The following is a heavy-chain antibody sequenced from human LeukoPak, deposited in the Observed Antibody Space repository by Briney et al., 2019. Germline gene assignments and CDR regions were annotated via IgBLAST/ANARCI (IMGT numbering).Heavy chain of an antibody. D-gene: IGHD5-12*01. CDR2: IKQDGSEK. Sequence: PGGSLRLSCAASGFTLSSYWMSWVRQAPGKGLEWVANIKQDGSEKYYVDSVKGRFTISRDNAKNSLYLQMNSLRAEDTAVYYCARDNSGYDLNWFDPWGQGTLVTVSS. CDR1: GFTLSSYW. CDR3: ARDNSGYDLNWFDP. V-gene: IGHV3-7*01. J-gene: IGHJ5*02.